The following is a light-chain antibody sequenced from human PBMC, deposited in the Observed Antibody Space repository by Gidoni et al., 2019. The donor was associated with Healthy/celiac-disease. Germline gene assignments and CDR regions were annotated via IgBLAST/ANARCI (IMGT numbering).Light chain of an antibody. CDR2: AAS. CDR3: QQSYNTPLT. V-gene: IGKV1-39*01. CDR1: QSISSY. J-gene: IGKJ4*01. Sequence: DIQMTQSPSSLSASVGDRVTITCRASQSISSYFNWYQQKPGKAPKLLIYAASSLQSGVPSRFSGSGSGTDFTLTISSLQPEDFATYYCQQSYNTPLTFGGXTKVEIK.